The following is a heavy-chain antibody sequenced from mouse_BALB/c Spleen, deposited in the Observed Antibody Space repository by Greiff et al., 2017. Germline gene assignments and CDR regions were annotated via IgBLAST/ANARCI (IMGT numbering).Heavy chain of an antibody. V-gene: IGHV1S137*01. CDR2: ISTYYGDA. D-gene: IGHD3-1*01. CDR1: GYTFTDYA. J-gene: IGHJ3*01. Sequence: QVQLKESGAELVRPGVSVKISCKGSGYTFTDYAMHWVKQSYAKSLEWIGVISTYYGDASYNQKFKGKATMTVDKSSSTAYMELARLTSEDSAIYYCARGGLFAYWGQGTLVTVSA. CDR3: ARGGLFAY.